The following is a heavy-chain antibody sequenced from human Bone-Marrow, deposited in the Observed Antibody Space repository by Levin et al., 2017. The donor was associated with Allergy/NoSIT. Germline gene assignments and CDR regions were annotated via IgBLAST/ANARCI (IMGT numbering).Heavy chain of an antibody. Sequence: QSGGSLRLSCAASGFTFNSYAMHWVRQAPGKGLEWVAVISFDGSKKYDAASVKGRFTISRDNSQNTRYLQLDSLRLEDTAVYYCARAPTRDTSGWLAFWGQGTLVTVSS. CDR3: ARAPTRDTSGWLAF. V-gene: IGHV3-30-3*01. CDR2: ISFDGSKK. D-gene: IGHD6-19*01. J-gene: IGHJ4*02. CDR1: GFTFNSYA.